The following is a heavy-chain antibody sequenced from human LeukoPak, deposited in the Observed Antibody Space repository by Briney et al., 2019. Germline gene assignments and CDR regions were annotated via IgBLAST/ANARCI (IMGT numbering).Heavy chain of an antibody. CDR2: ISAYNGNT. CDR3: AREVFTKPAFDI. J-gene: IGHJ3*02. CDR1: GYTFTSYG. Sequence: ASVNVSCKASGYTFTSYGISWMRQAPGQGLEWMGWISAYNGNTNYAQKLQGRVTMTTDTSTSTAYMELRSLRSDDTAVYYCAREVFTKPAFDIWGQGTMVTVSS. D-gene: IGHD2-2*01. V-gene: IGHV1-18*01.